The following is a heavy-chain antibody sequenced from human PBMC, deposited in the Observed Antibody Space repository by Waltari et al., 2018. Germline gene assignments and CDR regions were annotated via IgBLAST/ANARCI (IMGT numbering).Heavy chain of an antibody. V-gene: IGHV3-33*01. CDR2: IWYDGSNK. J-gene: IGHJ6*02. D-gene: IGHD3-3*01. CDR3: ARDRQAFWTAGGGMDV. Sequence: QVQLVESGGGVVQPGRSLRLSCAASGFTFSSYGMHWVRQAPGKGLEWVAVIWYDGSNKYYADSVKGRFTISRDNSKNTLYLQMNSLRAEDTAVYYCARDRQAFWTAGGGMDVWGQGTTVTVSS. CDR1: GFTFSSYG.